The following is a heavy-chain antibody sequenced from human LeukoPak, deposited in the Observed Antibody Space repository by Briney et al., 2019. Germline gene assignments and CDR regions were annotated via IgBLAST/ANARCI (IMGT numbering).Heavy chain of an antibody. CDR1: GFTFSSYE. CDR3: ASGTTGYSYGYSDY. D-gene: IGHD5-18*01. CDR2: ISSSGSTI. Sequence: GGSLRLSCAASGFTFSSYEMNWVRQAPGKGLEWVSYISSSGSTIYYADSVKGRFTISRDNAKNSLYLQMNSLRAEDTAVYYCASGTTGYSYGYSDYWGQGTLVTVSS. V-gene: IGHV3-48*03. J-gene: IGHJ4*02.